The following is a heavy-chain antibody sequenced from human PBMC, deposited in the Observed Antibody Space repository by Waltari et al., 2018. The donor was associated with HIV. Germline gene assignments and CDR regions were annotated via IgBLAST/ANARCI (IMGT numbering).Heavy chain of an antibody. CDR3: LRVVRGSPFDR. CDR1: GYNFNDFY. J-gene: IGHJ4*02. Sequence: QVNLVQSGAEVRQPGASVKVSCQASGYNFNDFYIHWIRQAPGQGLQWMGWINPKSGGTNSAQRFLGRITMTRDRSINTVYMEVTNLTSDDTAIYYCLRVVRGSPFDRWGQGTLVTVSS. V-gene: IGHV1-2*02. CDR2: INPKSGGT. D-gene: IGHD2-15*01.